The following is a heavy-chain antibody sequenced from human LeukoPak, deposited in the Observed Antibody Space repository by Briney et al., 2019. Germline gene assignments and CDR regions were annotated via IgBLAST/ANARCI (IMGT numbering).Heavy chain of an antibody. V-gene: IGHV3-23*01. CDR3: AKGVYCSGGSCYSRVLDYFDY. CDR2: ISGSGGST. Sequence: GGSLRLSCAASGFTFSSYGMHWVRQAPGKGLEWVSAISGSGGSTYYEDSVKGRFTISRDNSKNTLYLQMNSLRAEDTAVYYCAKGVYCSGGSCYSRVLDYFDYWGQGTLVTVSS. CDR1: GFTFSSYG. D-gene: IGHD2-15*01. J-gene: IGHJ4*02.